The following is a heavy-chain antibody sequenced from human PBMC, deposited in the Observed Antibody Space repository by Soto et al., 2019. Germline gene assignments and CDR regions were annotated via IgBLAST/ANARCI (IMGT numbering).Heavy chain of an antibody. CDR1: GGSFSGYY. CDR3: ARVSLITIFGVVKGYYYYMDV. CDR2: INHSGST. D-gene: IGHD3-3*01. J-gene: IGHJ6*03. V-gene: IGHV4-34*01. Sequence: PSETLSLTCAVYGGSFSGYYWSWIRQPPGKGLEWIGEINHSGSTNYNPSLKSRVTISVDTSKNQFSLKLSSVTAADTAVYYCARVSLITIFGVVKGYYYYMDVWGKGTTVTVSS.